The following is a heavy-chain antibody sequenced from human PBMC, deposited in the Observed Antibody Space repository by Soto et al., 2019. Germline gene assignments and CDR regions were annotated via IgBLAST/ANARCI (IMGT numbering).Heavy chain of an antibody. Sequence: QVQLQESGPGLVKPSETLSLTCTVSGDSITAYYWSWIRQSPGKGLEWIGYIYRAGNTNYNPSLGSRVSMSVDTSRNRFSLKLRSVTAADTAIYYCARLNDYFHYCGQGTLVTVSS. V-gene: IGHV4-59*08. CDR3: ARLNDYFHY. CDR2: IYRAGNT. CDR1: GDSITAYY. J-gene: IGHJ4*02.